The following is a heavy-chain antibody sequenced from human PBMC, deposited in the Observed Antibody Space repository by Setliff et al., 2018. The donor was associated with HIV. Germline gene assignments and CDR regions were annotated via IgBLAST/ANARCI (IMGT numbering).Heavy chain of an antibody. J-gene: IGHJ6*03. CDR2: ITPKGGGT. Sequence: ASVKVSCKASGYTFTGYYMHWVRQAPGQGLEWVGWITPKGGGTNFAQKFQGRVTMTRDTSISTAYMELNSLRSDDTAVYYCARDAAYSSWGDYYYYYMDVWGKGTTVTVSS. D-gene: IGHD6-6*01. CDR3: ARDAAYSSWGDYYYYYMDV. CDR1: GYTFTGYY. V-gene: IGHV1-2*02.